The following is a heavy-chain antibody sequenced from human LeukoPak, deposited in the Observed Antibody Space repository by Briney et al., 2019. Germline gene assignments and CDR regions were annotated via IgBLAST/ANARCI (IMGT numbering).Heavy chain of an antibody. J-gene: IGHJ6*03. CDR1: GGSISYYY. D-gene: IGHD3-16*01. Sequence: PSETLSLTCTVSGGSISYYYWSWIRQPPGKGLQWIGYVYYSGSTNYNPSLKSRVTMSVDTSKNQFSLKLSSVTAADTAVYYCAREGVMITFGGYYYMDVWGKGTTVTISS. CDR3: AREGVMITFGGYYYMDV. CDR2: VYYSGST. V-gene: IGHV4-59*12.